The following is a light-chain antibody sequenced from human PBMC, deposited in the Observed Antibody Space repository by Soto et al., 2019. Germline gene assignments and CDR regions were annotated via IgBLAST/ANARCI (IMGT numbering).Light chain of an antibody. V-gene: IGKV3-20*01. CDR3: QQDVRSPYT. CDR1: QSISSTY. CDR2: GAS. J-gene: IGKJ3*01. Sequence: EIVLTQSPGSLSLSPGERATLSCRASQSISSTYIAWYQQKRGQAPRLLIFGASSRATGIPDRFSGSGSGTDFSLTISRLEPEASAVYFCQQDVRSPYTFGPGTKVDI.